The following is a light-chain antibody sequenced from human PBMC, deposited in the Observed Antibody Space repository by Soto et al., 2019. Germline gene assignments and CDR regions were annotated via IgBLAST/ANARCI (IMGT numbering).Light chain of an antibody. J-gene: IGKJ1*01. V-gene: IGKV3-20*01. CDR2: GVY. Sequence: IVLTQSPGTLSLSPGERATLSCRASQTGNNDYLAWYQHKSGQAPRLVIYGVYTRASGTPDRFSGSGSGTEFTLTITRLEPEDSAVYFCQHYGYSQWTFGQGTKVDIK. CDR1: QTGNNDY. CDR3: QHYGYSQWT.